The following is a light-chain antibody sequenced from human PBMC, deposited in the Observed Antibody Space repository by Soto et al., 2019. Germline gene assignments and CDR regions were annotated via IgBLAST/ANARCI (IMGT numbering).Light chain of an antibody. V-gene: IGLV2-11*01. Sequence: QSALTQPRSVSGSPGQSVTISCTGTSSDVGYYNFVSWYQQHPGKAPKLMIYDVSKRPSGVPDRFSGSKSGNTASLTISGLKAEDEADYYCCSYAANYGVVFGGGTKLTVL. CDR3: CSYAANYGVV. CDR2: DVS. J-gene: IGLJ2*01. CDR1: SSDVGYYNF.